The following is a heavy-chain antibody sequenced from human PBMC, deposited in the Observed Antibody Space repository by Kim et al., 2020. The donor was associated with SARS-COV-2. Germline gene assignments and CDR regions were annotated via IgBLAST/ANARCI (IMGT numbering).Heavy chain of an antibody. Sequence: SYADSVKGRVTTSRDNSKNALYLQRNSLRADDSAVYYCATTHFYGLYVWGQGTTVTVSS. V-gene: IGHV3-11*01. D-gene: IGHD3-3*02. CDR3: ATTHFYGLYV. J-gene: IGHJ6*02.